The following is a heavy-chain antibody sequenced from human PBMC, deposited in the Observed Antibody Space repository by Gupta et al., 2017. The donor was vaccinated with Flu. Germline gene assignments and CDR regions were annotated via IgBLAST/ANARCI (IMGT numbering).Heavy chain of an antibody. J-gene: IGHJ6*02. CDR1: DDYA. Sequence: DDYAMHWVRQAPGKGLEWVSGISWNSGSIGYADSVKGRFTISRDNAKNSLYLQMNSLRAEDTALYYCAKDISVHYYYGMDVWGQGTTVTVSS. CDR3: AKDISVHYYYGMDV. CDR2: ISWNSGSI. D-gene: IGHD3-10*01. V-gene: IGHV3-9*01.